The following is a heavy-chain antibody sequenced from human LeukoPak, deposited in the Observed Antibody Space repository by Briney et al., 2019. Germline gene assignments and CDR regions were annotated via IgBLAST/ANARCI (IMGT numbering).Heavy chain of an antibody. V-gene: IGHV4-4*07. CDR3: ARGVRQTMIVVVDAFDI. Sequence: KPSETLSLTCTVSGGSISSYYWSWIRQPAGKGLEWIGRIYTSGSTNYNPSLKSRVTMSVDTSKNQFSLKLSSVTAADTAVYYCARGVRQTMIVVVDAFDIWGQGTMVTVSS. CDR2: IYTSGST. D-gene: IGHD3-22*01. CDR1: GGSISSYY. J-gene: IGHJ3*02.